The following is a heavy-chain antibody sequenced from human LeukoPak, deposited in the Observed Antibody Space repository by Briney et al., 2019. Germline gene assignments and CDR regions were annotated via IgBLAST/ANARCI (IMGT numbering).Heavy chain of an antibody. V-gene: IGHV4-38-2*02. CDR2: VYYSGST. CDR1: GYSISNTYY. J-gene: IGHJ4*02. Sequence: PSETLSLTCTVSGYSISNTYYWGWIRQPPGKGPEWIGTVYYSGSTYHKPSLNSRVTISVDTSKNQFSLKLSSVTAADTAVYYCARGWTTVTTLRTGFDYWGQGTLVTVSS. D-gene: IGHD4-17*01. CDR3: ARGWTTVTTLRTGFDY.